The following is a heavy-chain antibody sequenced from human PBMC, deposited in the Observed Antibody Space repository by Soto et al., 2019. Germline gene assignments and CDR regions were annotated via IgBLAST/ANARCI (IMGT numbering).Heavy chain of an antibody. CDR3: ARRQGSGSPHAYYYYYYGMDV. J-gene: IGHJ6*02. CDR1: GFTFSSYS. CDR2: ISSSSSYI. V-gene: IGHV3-21*01. Sequence: EVQLVESGGGLVKPGGSLRLSCAASGFTFSSYSMNWVRQAPGKGREWVSSISSSSSYIYYADSVKGRFTISRDNAKNSLYLQMNSLRAEDTAVYYCARRQGSGSPHAYYYYYYGMDVWGQGTTVTVSS. D-gene: IGHD6-19*01.